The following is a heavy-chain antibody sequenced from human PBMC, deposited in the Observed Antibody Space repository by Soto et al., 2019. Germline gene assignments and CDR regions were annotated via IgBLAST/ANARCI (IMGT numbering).Heavy chain of an antibody. CDR3: TTEVWNDRGI. D-gene: IGHD1-1*01. V-gene: IGHV3-15*01. Sequence: EVQLVESGGGLVKPGGSLRLSCAASGFTFSNAWMSCVRQAPGKGLECVGRIKSKTAGGTTDYAAPVKGRFTISKEDSKSTLYLQMNSLKTEDPAVYYCTTEVWNDRGIWGQGTMVTVSS. CDR2: IKSKTAGGTT. J-gene: IGHJ3*02. CDR1: GFTFSNAW.